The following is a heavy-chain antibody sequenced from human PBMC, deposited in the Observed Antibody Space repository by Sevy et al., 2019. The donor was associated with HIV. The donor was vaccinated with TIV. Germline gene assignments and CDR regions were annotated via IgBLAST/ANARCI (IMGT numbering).Heavy chain of an antibody. J-gene: IGHJ3*02. D-gene: IGHD3-22*01. Sequence: ASVKVSCKASGGTLKNFAVNWVRLAPGQGLAWMGRVIPVSGASNYIPKYRGRITLTADESTGTAYMELRRLRSDDTAVYYCAAKFDTTGYYRGFDIWGQGTRVTVSS. V-gene: IGHV1-69*13. CDR1: GGTLKNFA. CDR2: VIPVSGAS. CDR3: AAKFDTTGYYRGFDI.